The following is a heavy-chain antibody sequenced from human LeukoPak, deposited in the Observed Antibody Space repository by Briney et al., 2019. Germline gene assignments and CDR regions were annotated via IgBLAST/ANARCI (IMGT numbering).Heavy chain of an antibody. D-gene: IGHD3-9*01. CDR2: IYYSGST. Sequence: PSETLSLTCTVSGGSISSSSYYWGWIRQPPGKGLEWIGSIYYSGSTYYNPSLKSRVTISVDTSKNQFSLKLSSVTAADTAVYYCARCADILTGYYDFDYWGQGTLVTVSS. CDR1: GGSISSSSYY. CDR3: ARCADILTGYYDFDY. J-gene: IGHJ4*02. V-gene: IGHV4-39*07.